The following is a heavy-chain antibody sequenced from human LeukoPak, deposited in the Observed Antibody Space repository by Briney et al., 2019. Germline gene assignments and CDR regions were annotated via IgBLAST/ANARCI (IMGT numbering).Heavy chain of an antibody. CDR3: ARDGPRGYSYGMIDY. J-gene: IGHJ4*02. Sequence: GRSLRLSCAASGFTFSSYAMHWVRQAPGKGLGWVAVISYDGSNKYYADSVKGRFTISRDNSKNTLYLRMNSLRAEDTAVYYCARDGPRGYSYGMIDYWGQGTLVTVSS. CDR2: ISYDGSNK. D-gene: IGHD5-18*01. CDR1: GFTFSSYA. V-gene: IGHV3-30-3*01.